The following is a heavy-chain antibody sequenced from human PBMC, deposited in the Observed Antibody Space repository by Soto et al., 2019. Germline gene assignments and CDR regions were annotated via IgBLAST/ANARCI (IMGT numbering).Heavy chain of an antibody. CDR2: IYYSGST. D-gene: IGHD6-13*01. CDR3: ARPLVSSSWYGGNWFDP. CDR1: GGSISSSSYY. Sequence: QLQLQESGPGLVKPSETLSLTCTVSGGSISSSSYYWGWIRQPPGKGLEGIGSIYYSGSTYYNPSLKSRVTISVDTSKNQFSLKLSSVTAADTAVYYCARPLVSSSWYGGNWFDPWGQGTLVTVSS. J-gene: IGHJ5*02. V-gene: IGHV4-39*01.